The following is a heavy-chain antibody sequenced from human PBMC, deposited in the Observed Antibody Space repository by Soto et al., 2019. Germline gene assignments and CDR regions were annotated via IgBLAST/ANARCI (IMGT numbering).Heavy chain of an antibody. V-gene: IGHV3-74*01. D-gene: IGHD3-16*02. CDR1: GFTFSSYW. CDR3: ARENYRDWFDP. J-gene: IGHJ5*02. CDR2: INSDGSST. Sequence: GGSLRLSCAASGFTFSSYWMHWVRQAPGKGLVWVSRINSDGSSTSYADSVKGRFTISRDNAKNTLYLQMNSLRAEDTAVYYCARENYRDWFDPWGQGTLVTVSS.